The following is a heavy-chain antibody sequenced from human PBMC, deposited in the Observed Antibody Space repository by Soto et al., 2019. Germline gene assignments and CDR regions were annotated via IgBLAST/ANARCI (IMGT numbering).Heavy chain of an antibody. CDR3: ARDLGGHTQEVFSHYYGMDV. D-gene: IGHD3-3*01. V-gene: IGHV1-69*06. CDR1: GGTFSGYV. Sequence: QVQLVQSGAEVKKPGSSVKVSCKASGGTFSGYVINWVRQAPGQGLEWMGGIIPIFGTPNYAQKFQGRVTITADKSASTGYMELSTLRSDDTAVYYCARDLGGHTQEVFSHYYGMDVWGRGTTVTVSS. J-gene: IGHJ6*02. CDR2: IIPIFGTP.